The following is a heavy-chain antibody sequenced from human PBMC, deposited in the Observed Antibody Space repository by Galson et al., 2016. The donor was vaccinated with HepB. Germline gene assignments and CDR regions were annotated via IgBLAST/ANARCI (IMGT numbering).Heavy chain of an antibody. D-gene: IGHD3-16*02. CDR3: ARDQRNIFRYNYYIDV. CDR2: ISSSSINI. CDR1: GFTFSSYS. V-gene: IGHV3-21*01. J-gene: IGHJ6*03. Sequence: SLRLSCAASGFTFSSYSMIWVRQAPGKGLEWVSSISSSSINIYYADSVTGRFTISRDNAKNSLYLQMNSLRAGDTAVYYCARDQRNIFRYNYYIDVWGKGTTVTVSS.